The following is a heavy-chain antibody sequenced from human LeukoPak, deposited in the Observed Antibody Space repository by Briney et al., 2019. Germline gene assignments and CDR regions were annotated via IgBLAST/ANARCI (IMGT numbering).Heavy chain of an antibody. CDR1: GFTFSNAW. CDR3: TTMTVTTL. Sequence: GGSLRFSCAASGFTFSNAWMSWVRQAPGKGLEWVGRIKSKTDGWTTDYAAPVKGRFTISRDDSKNTLYLQMNSLKTEDTAVYYCTTMTVTTLWGEGTLVSVSS. J-gene: IGHJ4*02. V-gene: IGHV3-15*01. D-gene: IGHD4-17*01. CDR2: IKSKTDGWTT.